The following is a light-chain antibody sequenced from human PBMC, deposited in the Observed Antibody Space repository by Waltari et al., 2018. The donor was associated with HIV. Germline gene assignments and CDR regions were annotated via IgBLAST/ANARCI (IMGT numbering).Light chain of an antibody. CDR2: RSN. CDR1: SSTIGSHY. Sequence: QSVLTQPPSASGTPGQRVTISCSGSSSTIGSHYVYWSRQLPGTAHKLLIYRSNQRPSGVPDRFSGSKSGTSASLAISGLRSENEADYYCAAWDASLSVWVFGGGTKLTVL. CDR3: AAWDASLSVWV. J-gene: IGLJ3*02. V-gene: IGLV1-47*01.